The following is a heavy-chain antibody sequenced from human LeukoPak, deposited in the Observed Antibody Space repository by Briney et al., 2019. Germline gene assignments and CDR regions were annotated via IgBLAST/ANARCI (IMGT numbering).Heavy chain of an antibody. V-gene: IGHV1-69*04. CDR3: ARDSSVVVVAATGWFDP. CDR1: GGTFSSYA. Sequence: SVKVSCKASGGTFSSYAISWVRQAPGQGLEWMGRIIPILGIANYAQKFQGRVTITADKSTSTAYMELSSLRSEDTAVYYCARDSSVVVVAATGWFDPWGQGTLVTVSS. D-gene: IGHD2-15*01. CDR2: IIPILGIA. J-gene: IGHJ5*02.